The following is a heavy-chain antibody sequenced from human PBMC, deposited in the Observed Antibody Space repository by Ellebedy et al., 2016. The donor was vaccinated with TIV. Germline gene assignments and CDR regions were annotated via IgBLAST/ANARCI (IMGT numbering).Heavy chain of an antibody. CDR3: ARDEWGTGMDV. J-gene: IGHJ6*02. D-gene: IGHD1-26*01. Sequence: AASVKVSCKASGYTFTSYGISWVRQAPGQGLEWMGWISVYNGNTNYAQKFQGRVTMTRDTSTSTVHVELSSLRSEDTAVYYCARDEWGTGMDVWGQGTTVTVSS. V-gene: IGHV1-18*01. CDR1: GYTFTSYG. CDR2: ISVYNGNT.